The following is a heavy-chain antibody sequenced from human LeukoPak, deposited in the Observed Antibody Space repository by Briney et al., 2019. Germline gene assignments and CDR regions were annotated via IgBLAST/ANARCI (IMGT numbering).Heavy chain of an antibody. Sequence: SETLSLTCTASGGSISSSNWWSWVRQPPGKGLEWIGEIYHSGNTNYNPSLKSRVTISVDRSNNQFSLNVSSVTAADTAVYYCARDRLYGAYVYWGQGTLVTVSS. CDR1: GGSISSSNW. CDR2: IYHSGNT. D-gene: IGHD4/OR15-4a*01. V-gene: IGHV4-4*02. J-gene: IGHJ4*02. CDR3: ARDRLYGAYVY.